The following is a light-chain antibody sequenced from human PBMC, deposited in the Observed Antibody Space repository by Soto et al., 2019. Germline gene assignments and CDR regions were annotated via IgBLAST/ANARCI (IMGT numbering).Light chain of an antibody. CDR3: QQYKNWPPYT. CDR2: GAS. J-gene: IGKJ2*01. CDR1: QSVSSN. V-gene: IGKV3-15*01. Sequence: EIVMTQSPVTLSVSLGERATLSCRASQSVSSNLAWYQQKLGQAPRLLIYGASTRATGIPARFSGSGSGTEFTLTISGLQSEDFAVYYCQQYKNWPPYTFGQGTKLEIK.